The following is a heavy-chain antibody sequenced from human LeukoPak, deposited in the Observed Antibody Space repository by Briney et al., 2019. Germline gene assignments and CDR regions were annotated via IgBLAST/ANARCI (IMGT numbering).Heavy chain of an antibody. CDR2: ITPSGGNT. CDR1: GYTFTSYY. CDR3: ARDNSVGDYAWWFDP. J-gene: IGHJ5*02. Sequence: GASVKVSCKASGYTFTSYYMHWVRQAPGQGLEWLGLITPSGGNTWYAQRFHRRVTMTRDLSTSTDYLELSSLIYDDTAVYYCARDNSVGDYAWWFDPWGQGTLVTVSS. V-gene: IGHV1-46*01. D-gene: IGHD1-26*01.